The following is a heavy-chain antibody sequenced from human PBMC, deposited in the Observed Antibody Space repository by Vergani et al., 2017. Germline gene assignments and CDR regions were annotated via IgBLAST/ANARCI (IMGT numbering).Heavy chain of an antibody. CDR1: GGTFSSYA. CDR2: IIPILGIA. V-gene: IGHV1-69*04. D-gene: IGHD6-19*01. J-gene: IGHJ6*03. CDR3: ARDPGGIAVAGKNYYYYYMDV. Sequence: QVQLVQSGAEVKKPGSSVKVSCKASGGTFSSYAISWVRQAPGQGLEWMGRIIPILGIANYAQKFQGRVTITADKSTSTAYMELSSLRSEDTAVYYCARDPGGIAVAGKNYYYYYMDVWGKGTTVTVSS.